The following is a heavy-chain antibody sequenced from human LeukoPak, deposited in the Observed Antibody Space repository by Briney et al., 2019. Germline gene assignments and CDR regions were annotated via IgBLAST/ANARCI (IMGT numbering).Heavy chain of an antibody. CDR3: TRDYDYYDSGGYPVY. V-gene: IGHV3-49*04. Sequence: GGSLRLSCTASGFTFGDYAMSWVRQAPGKGLEWVGFIRSKAYGGTTEYAASVKGRFTISRDDSKSIAYLQMNSLKTEDTAVYYCTRDYDYYDSGGYPVYWGQGTLVTVSS. D-gene: IGHD3-22*01. CDR1: GFTFGDYA. CDR2: IRSKAYGGTT. J-gene: IGHJ4*02.